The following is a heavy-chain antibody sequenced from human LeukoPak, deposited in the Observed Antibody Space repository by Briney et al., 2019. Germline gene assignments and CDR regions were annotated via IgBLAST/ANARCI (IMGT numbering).Heavy chain of an antibody. CDR2: ISGSAHKI. CDR1: GITFSNYA. D-gene: IGHD6-19*01. Sequence: GGSLRLSCVASGITFSNYAVSWVRQAPEKGLDWVSVISGSAHKIRYADSVKGRFTISRDNAKNSLYLQMNSLRAEDTAVYYCAREAGDSSGWYNWFDPWGQGTLVTVSS. V-gene: IGHV3-23*01. CDR3: AREAGDSSGWYNWFDP. J-gene: IGHJ5*02.